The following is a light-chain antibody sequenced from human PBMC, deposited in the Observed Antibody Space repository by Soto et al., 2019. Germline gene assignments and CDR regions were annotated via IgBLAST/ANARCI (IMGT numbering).Light chain of an antibody. J-gene: IGKJ1*01. CDR1: QSVSSY. Sequence: EMVLTQSPATLSLSPGERATLSCSASQSVSSYLAWYQQKPGQAPRLLIYDASNRATGIPARFSGSGSGTDFTLTISSLEPEDFAVYYCQPRSNWPPTFGQGTKVDIK. V-gene: IGKV3-11*01. CDR3: QPRSNWPPT. CDR2: DAS.